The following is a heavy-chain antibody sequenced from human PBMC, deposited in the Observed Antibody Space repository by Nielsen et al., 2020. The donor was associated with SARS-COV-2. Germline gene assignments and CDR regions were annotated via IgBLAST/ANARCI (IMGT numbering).Heavy chain of an antibody. D-gene: IGHD3-10*01. CDR2: VSASGGST. J-gene: IGHJ3*01. CDR3: AKDGVVRGDALDL. V-gene: IGHV3-23*01. Sequence: GESLKISCAASGFTFNIYAMAWVRRAPGGGLQWVTGVSASGGSTYYTDSVKGRFSISRDNSKNTLFLQMHSLRVEDTAVYYCAKDGVVRGDALDLWGQGTMVTVSS. CDR1: GFTFNIYA.